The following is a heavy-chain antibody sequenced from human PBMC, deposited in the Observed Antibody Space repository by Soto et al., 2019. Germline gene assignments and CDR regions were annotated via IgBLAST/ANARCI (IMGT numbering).Heavy chain of an antibody. CDR3: ARGPDSGEYGWFDP. J-gene: IGHJ5*02. Sequence: QVQLQQWGAGLLKPSETLSLTCAVYGGSFSAYDWTWIRQPPGKGLEWIGDIHHTRGTNYNPSLTSRVIISVDTSKNQFSLKLRSVTAADTAVCYCARGPDSGEYGWFDPWGQGSLVTVSS. CDR1: GGSFSAYD. D-gene: IGHD7-27*01. V-gene: IGHV4-34*01. CDR2: IHHTRGT.